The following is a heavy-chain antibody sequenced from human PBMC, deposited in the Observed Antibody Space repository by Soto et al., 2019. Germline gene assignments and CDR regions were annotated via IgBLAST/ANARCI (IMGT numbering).Heavy chain of an antibody. Sequence: PGGSLRLSCTASGFTFGEYAMSWFRQAPGKGLEWVGFIRSKAYGGTTEYAASVKGRFTISRDDSKSIAYLQMNSLKTEDTAVYYCTRVTAMAGLWFGELFQDYWGQGTLVTVSS. J-gene: IGHJ4*02. CDR2: IRSKAYGGTT. CDR1: GFTFGEYA. V-gene: IGHV3-49*03. D-gene: IGHD3-10*01. CDR3: TRVTAMAGLWFGELFQDY.